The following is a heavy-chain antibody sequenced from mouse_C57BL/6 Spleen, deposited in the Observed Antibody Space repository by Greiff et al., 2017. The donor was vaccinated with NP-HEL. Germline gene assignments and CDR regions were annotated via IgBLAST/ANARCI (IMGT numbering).Heavy chain of an antibody. Sequence: EVKLMESEGGLVQPGSSMKLSCTASGFTFSDYYMAWVRQVPEKGLEWVANINYDGSSTYYLDSLKSRFIISRDNAKNIPDLQMSMLKSEDTATYYCARARSSYYGYFDVWGTGTTVNVSS. D-gene: IGHD1-1*01. CDR3: ARARSSYYGYFDV. CDR1: GFTFSDYY. J-gene: IGHJ1*03. V-gene: IGHV5-16*01. CDR2: INYDGSST.